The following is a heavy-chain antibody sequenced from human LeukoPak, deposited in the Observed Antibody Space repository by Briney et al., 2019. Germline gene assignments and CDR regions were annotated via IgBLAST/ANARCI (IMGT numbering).Heavy chain of an antibody. CDR3: ASPLADPSHYYYGMDV. CDR2: ISANNANT. Sequence: ASVKVSCKASGDTFIRYGISWVRQAPGQGLEWMGWISANNANTNYAQKLQGRVTMTTDTSTSTAYIELRSLRSDDTAVYYCASPLADPSHYYYGMDVWGQGTTVTVSS. J-gene: IGHJ6*02. CDR1: GDTFIRYG. D-gene: IGHD3-3*02. V-gene: IGHV1-18*01.